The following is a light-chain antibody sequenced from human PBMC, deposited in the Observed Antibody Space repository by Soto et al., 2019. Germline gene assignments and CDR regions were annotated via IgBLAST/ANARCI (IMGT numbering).Light chain of an antibody. J-gene: IGLJ1*01. CDR3: SSYTRSSISV. CDR2: DVI. CDR1: SSDVGGYNY. Sequence: QSVLTQPASVSGSPGQSVTISCTGTSSDVGGYNYVSWYQQHPGKAPKLLIYDVINRPSGLSYRFSGSKSGNTASLTISGLQAEDEADYYCSSYTRSSISVFGTGTKLTGL. V-gene: IGLV2-14*03.